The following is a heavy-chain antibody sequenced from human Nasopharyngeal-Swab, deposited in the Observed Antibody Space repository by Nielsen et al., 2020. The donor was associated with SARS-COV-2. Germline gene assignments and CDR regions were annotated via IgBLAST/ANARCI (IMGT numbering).Heavy chain of an antibody. V-gene: IGHV4-59*01. J-gene: IGHJ6*02. D-gene: IGHD2-2*01. CDR3: ARDDIVVVPAAPFSYYYYGMDV. CDR1: GGSISSYY. CDR2: IYYSGST. Sequence: SETLSLTRTVSGGSISSYYWSWIRQPPGKGLEWIGYIYYSGSTNYNPSLKSRVTISVDTSKNQFSLKLSSVTAADTAVYYCARDDIVVVPAAPFSYYYYGMDVWGQGTTVTVSS.